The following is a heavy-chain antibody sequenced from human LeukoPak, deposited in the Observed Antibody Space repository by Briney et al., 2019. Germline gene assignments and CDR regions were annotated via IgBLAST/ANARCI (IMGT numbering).Heavy chain of an antibody. CDR2: INHSGST. Sequence: SETLSLTCAVYGGSFSGYYWSWIRQPPGKGLEWIGEINHSGSTNYNPSLKCRVTISVDTSKNQFSLKLSSVTAADTAVYYCARGRTYYDFWSGRPFDYWGQGTLVTVSS. CDR3: ARGRTYYDFWSGRPFDY. J-gene: IGHJ4*02. D-gene: IGHD3-3*01. V-gene: IGHV4-34*01. CDR1: GGSFSGYY.